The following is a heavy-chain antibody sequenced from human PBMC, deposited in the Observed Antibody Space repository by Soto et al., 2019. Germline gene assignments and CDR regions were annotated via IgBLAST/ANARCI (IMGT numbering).Heavy chain of an antibody. Sequence: LRLSCAASGFTFSSYAMHWVRQAPGKGLEWVAVISYDGNNKYYADSVKGRFTISRDNSKNTLFLQMNSLRAEDTAIYYCARDPFIPVAGTGRGYYYGMDVWGQGTTVTVSS. CDR1: GFTFSSYA. V-gene: IGHV3-30-3*01. D-gene: IGHD6-19*01. CDR3: ARDPFIPVAGTGRGYYYGMDV. J-gene: IGHJ6*02. CDR2: ISYDGNNK.